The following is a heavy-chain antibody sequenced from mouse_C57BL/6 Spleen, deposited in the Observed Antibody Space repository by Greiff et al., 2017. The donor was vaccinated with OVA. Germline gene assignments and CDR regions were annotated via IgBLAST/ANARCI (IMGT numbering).Heavy chain of an antibody. CDR1: GFTFSSYT. J-gene: IGHJ3*01. V-gene: IGHV5-9*04. CDR3: ARRDSAWFAY. Sequence: EVHLVESGGGLVKPGGSLKLSCAASGFTFSSYTMSWVRQTPEKRLEWVATISGGGGNTYYPDSVKGRFTISRDNAKNTLYLQMSSLRSEDTAVYYCARRDSAWFAYWGQGTLVTVSA. CDR2: ISGGGGNT.